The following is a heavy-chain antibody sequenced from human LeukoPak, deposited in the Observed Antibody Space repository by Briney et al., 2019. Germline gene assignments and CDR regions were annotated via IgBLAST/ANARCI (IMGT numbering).Heavy chain of an antibody. Sequence: SETLSLTCTVSGGSVSDYYWSWIRQPPGKGLEWIGYIYYSGSTNYNPSLKSRVTISVDTSKNQFSLKLSSVTAADTAVYYCARGDLRFDPWGQGTLVTVSS. CDR1: GGSVSDYY. J-gene: IGHJ5*02. V-gene: IGHV4-59*02. CDR2: IYYSGST. CDR3: ARGDLRFDP.